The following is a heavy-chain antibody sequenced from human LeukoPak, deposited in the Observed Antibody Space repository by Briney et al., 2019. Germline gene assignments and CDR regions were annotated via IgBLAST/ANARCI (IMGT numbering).Heavy chain of an antibody. Sequence: GGSLRLSCQAPGFTRRRYAMNWVRQAPGQGLERVAYSGGTGSIVYGGSSVSGRFTIARDNAKNSLQLRMVNLRAEDTGVYYCARENGRGAAAATDYWGKGTLVAVSS. CDR3: ARENGRGAAAATDY. V-gene: IGHV3-48*03. D-gene: IGHD2-2*01. CDR2: SGGTGSIV. CDR1: GFTRRRYA. J-gene: IGHJ4*02.